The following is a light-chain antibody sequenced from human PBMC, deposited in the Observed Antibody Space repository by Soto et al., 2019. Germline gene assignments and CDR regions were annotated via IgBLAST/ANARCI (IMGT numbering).Light chain of an antibody. CDR2: GAS. J-gene: IGKJ1*01. CDR3: QHYNNWPPVT. CDR1: QSVSSN. Sequence: EIVMTQSPATLSVSPRERATLSCRASQSVSSNLAWYQQKPGQAPRLLIYGASTRATGIPARFSGSGSGTEFTLTISSLQSEDFAVYYCQHYNNWPPVTFGQGTKVEIK. V-gene: IGKV3-15*01.